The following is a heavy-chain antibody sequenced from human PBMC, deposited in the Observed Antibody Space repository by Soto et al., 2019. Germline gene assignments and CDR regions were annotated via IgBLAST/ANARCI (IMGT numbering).Heavy chain of an antibody. V-gene: IGHV4-59*08. CDR2: IYYSGST. CDR3: ARHNYGSGSTYFDY. Sequence: SETLTLTCTVSGGSISSYYWSWIRQPPGKGLEWIGYIYYSGSTNYNPSLKSRVTISVDTSKNQFSLKLNSMTAADTAVYYCARHNYGSGSTYFDYWGQGTLVTVSS. CDR1: GGSISSYY. J-gene: IGHJ4*02. D-gene: IGHD3-10*01.